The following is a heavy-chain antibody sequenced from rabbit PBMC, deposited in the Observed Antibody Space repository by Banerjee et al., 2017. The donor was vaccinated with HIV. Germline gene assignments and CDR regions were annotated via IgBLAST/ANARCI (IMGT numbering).Heavy chain of an antibody. D-gene: IGHD4-1*01. V-gene: IGHV1S45*01. Sequence: QEQLEESGGGLVQPEASLTLTCTASGFTLSSYWICWVRQAPGKGLEWIACIYAGSSGSTQYANWAKGRFTISKISSTTVTLQMTSLTAADTATYFCMRYGTGWGDNLWGPGTLVTVS. CDR3: MRYGTGWGDNL. CDR2: IYAGSSGST. CDR1: GFTLSSYW. J-gene: IGHJ6*01.